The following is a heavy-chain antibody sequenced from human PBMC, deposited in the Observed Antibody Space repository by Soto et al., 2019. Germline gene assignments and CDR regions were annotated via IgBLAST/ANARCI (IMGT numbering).Heavy chain of an antibody. CDR3: AMVDNYVTPTPQDV. V-gene: IGHV1-69*02. CDR1: GGTFNRYT. D-gene: IGHD3-16*01. J-gene: IGHJ6*02. Sequence: ASVKVSCKGSGGTFNRYTITWVRQAPGQGLEWMGRIIPMFGIASYAQNFQGRLTMTTDTSTSTAYMDLGSLTSDDTAVYYCAMVDNYVTPTPQDVWGQGTTVTVSS. CDR2: IIPMFGIA.